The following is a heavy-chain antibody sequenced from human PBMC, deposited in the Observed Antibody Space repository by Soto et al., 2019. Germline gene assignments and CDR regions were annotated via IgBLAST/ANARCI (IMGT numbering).Heavy chain of an antibody. J-gene: IGHJ4*02. V-gene: IGHV3-23*04. Sequence: EVQLVESGGGLVQPGGSLRLSCVVSGLTFSRADLSWVRQPPGKGLEWVSASGGGDLSNHYVDSVKGRFTISRDSSKKALELQTHSLSAEETAVFYGVTRSWNYWGQGTLVPVSS. D-gene: IGHD3-10*01. CDR3: VTRSWNY. CDR2: SGGGDLSN. CDR1: GLTFSRAD.